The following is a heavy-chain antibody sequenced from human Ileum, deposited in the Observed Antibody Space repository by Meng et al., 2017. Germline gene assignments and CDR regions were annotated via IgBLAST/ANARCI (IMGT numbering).Heavy chain of an antibody. CDR1: GGSFSTYY. V-gene: IGHV4-34*01. D-gene: IGHD4-11*01. CDR2: ISRSGTT. CDR3: ARSGVTTVTYLD. Sequence: HVHLQQWGAGLLNPSESLSLNCAIGGGSFSTYYWSWIRQPPGKGLEWIGEISRSGTTNYNPSLKSRVTISVDTSKNQFSLTVTSVTAADSALYYCARSGVTTVTYLDWGQGTLVTVSS. J-gene: IGHJ4*02.